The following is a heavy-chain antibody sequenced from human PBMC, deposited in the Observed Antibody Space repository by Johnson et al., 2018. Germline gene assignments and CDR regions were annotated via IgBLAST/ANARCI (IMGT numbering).Heavy chain of an antibody. CDR2: IYYSGST. D-gene: IGHD1-26*01. J-gene: IGHJ6*02. CDR1: GGSISSHY. CDR3: ARGGGADYYYGMDG. Sequence: QVQLQESGPGLVKPSETLSLTCTVSGGSISSHYWSWIRQPPGKGLEWIGYIYYSGSTNYNPSLKSRVTISVDTSKNQFSLKLRSVTAADTAVYYCARGGGADYYYGMDGWGQGTTVTVSS. V-gene: IGHV4-59*11.